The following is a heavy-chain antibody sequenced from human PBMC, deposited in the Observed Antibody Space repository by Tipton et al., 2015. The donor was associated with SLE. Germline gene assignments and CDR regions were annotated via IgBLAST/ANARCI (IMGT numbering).Heavy chain of an antibody. V-gene: IGHV4-59*11. D-gene: IGHD3-22*01. CDR3: ARDRNYYDSWYYYGMDV. Sequence: LRLSCTVSGGSISSHYWSWIRQPPGKGLEWIGEINHSGSTNYNPSLKSRVTISVDTSKNQFSLKLSSVTAADTAVYYCARDRNYYDSWYYYGMDVWGQGTTVTVSS. J-gene: IGHJ6*02. CDR1: GGSISSHY. CDR2: INHSGST.